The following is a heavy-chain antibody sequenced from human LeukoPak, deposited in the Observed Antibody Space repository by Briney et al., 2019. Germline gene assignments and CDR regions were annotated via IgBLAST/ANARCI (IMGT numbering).Heavy chain of an antibody. J-gene: IGHJ6*02. CDR2: ISGRSNVI. V-gene: IGHV3-48*01. D-gene: IGHD3-3*01. Sequence: GGSLRLSCAASGFTFSNYSMNWVRQAPGKGLEWVSYISGRSNVIYYAESVKGRFTISRDNARNSLYLQMSSLRAEDTAVYYCAKDRDDFWSGYYFPAYYYGMDVWGQGTTVTVSS. CDR1: GFTFSNYS. CDR3: AKDRDDFWSGYYFPAYYYGMDV.